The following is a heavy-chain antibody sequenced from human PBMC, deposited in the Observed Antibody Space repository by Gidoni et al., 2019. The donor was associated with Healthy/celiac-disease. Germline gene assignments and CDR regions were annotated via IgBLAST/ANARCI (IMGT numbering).Heavy chain of an antibody. Sequence: QVQLVQSGAEVKKPGASVKVSSKASGYTFTSYYMHWVRQAPGQGLEWMGIINPSGGSTSYAQKFQGRVTMTRDTSTSTVYMELSSLRSEDTAVYYCARALGGYSYGYRFDYWGQGTLVTVSS. D-gene: IGHD5-18*01. CDR1: GYTFTSYY. CDR3: ARALGGYSYGYRFDY. J-gene: IGHJ4*02. CDR2: INPSGGST. V-gene: IGHV1-46*01.